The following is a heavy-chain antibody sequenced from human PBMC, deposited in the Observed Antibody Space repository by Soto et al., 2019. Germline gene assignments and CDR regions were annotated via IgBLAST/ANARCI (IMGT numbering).Heavy chain of an antibody. CDR2: IDPSDSYT. J-gene: IGHJ6*02. CDR1: GYSFTSYW. V-gene: IGHV5-10-1*01. CDR3: ATAPRPHSSWFLYYYYGMDV. D-gene: IGHD6-13*01. Sequence: GESLKISCQGSGYSFTSYWISWVRQMPGKGLEWMGRIDPSDSYTNYSPSFQGHVTISADKSISTAYLQWSSLKASDTAMHYCATAPRPHSSWFLYYYYGMDVWGQGTTVTVSS.